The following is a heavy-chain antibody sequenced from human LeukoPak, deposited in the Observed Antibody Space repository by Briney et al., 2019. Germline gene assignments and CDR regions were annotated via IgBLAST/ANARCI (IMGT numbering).Heavy chain of an antibody. J-gene: IGHJ4*02. CDR3: AKDGLPHYYDSSGYYEGNFDY. Sequence: PGGSLRLSCAASGFTFSSYVMSWVRQAPGKGLEWVSSISNSGGSTYYADSVKGRFTISRDNSKNTPYLQMNSLRAEDTAVYYCAKDGLPHYYDSSGYYEGNFDYWGQGTLVTVSS. V-gene: IGHV3-23*01. CDR1: GFTFSSYV. CDR2: ISNSGGST. D-gene: IGHD3-22*01.